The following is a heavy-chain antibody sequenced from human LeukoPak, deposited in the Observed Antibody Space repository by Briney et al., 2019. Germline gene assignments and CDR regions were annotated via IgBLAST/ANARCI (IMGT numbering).Heavy chain of an antibody. J-gene: IGHJ5*02. CDR3: AKYCSGGNCYSGLS. CDR1: GFIFNTYA. Sequence: GGSLRLSCAASGFIFNTYAMTWVRQAPGKGLEWVSTISGDGSTYYTGSVKGRFTISGDNSKNTLFLQMNSLRAEDTAVYYCAKYCSGGNCYSGLSWGQGTLVTVSS. D-gene: IGHD2-15*01. CDR2: ISGDGST. V-gene: IGHV3-23*01.